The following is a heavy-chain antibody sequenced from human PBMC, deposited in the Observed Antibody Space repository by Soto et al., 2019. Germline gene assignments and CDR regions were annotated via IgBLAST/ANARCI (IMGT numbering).Heavy chain of an antibody. CDR3: ARGLFVSGYYYYDC. CDR1: GGSISSYY. J-gene: IGHJ4*02. CDR2: IYTSGRT. Sequence: QVQLQESGPGLVKPSETLSLTCTVSGGSISSYYWSWIRQPAGKELEWIGRIYTSGRTNYNPSLKSRVTMSVDTSKNQFSLKLSSVTAADTAVYYCARGLFVSGYYYYDCWGQGTLVTVSS. V-gene: IGHV4-4*07. D-gene: IGHD3-3*01.